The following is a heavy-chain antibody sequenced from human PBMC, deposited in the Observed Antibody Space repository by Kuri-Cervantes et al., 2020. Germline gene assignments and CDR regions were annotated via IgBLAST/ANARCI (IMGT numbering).Heavy chain of an antibody. J-gene: IGHJ6*03. V-gene: IGHV3-23*01. CDR2: MSGSDGRT. CDR1: GFTFSNYA. Sequence: GGSLRLSCAASGFTFSNYAMSWVRQSPGKGLEWVSAMSGSDGRTFYAGSVKGRFTISRDNSKNTLHLQMNSLRAEDTAVYYCAKESPYTSSRYYYMDVWGKGTTVTVSS. D-gene: IGHD4-11*01. CDR3: AKESPYTSSRYYYMDV.